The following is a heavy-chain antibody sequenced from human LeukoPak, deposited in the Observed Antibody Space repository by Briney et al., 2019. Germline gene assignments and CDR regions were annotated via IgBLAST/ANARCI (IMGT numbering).Heavy chain of an antibody. D-gene: IGHD4-17*01. V-gene: IGHV4-38-2*02. Sequence: PSETLSLTCTVSGYSISSGYYWGWIRQPPGKGLEWIGSIYHSGSTYYNPSLKSRVTISVDTSKNQFSLKLSSVTAADTAVYYCAGKPWDYGDYVYFDYWGQGTLVTVSS. CDR3: AGKPWDYGDYVYFDY. CDR2: IYHSGST. CDR1: GYSISSGYY. J-gene: IGHJ4*02.